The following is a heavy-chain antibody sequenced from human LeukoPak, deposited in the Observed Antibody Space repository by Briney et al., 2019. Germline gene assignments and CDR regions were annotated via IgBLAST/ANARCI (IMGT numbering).Heavy chain of an antibody. D-gene: IGHD4-23*01. CDR3: ARFPDYGGNSGPPDY. CDR2: IYPGDSES. CDR1: GYSFTNYW. J-gene: IGHJ4*02. V-gene: IGHV5-51*01. Sequence: KVSCKGSGYSFTNYWIGWVRQMPGKGLEWMGIIYPGDSESRYSPSFQGQVTISADKSISTAYLQWSSLKASDTAMYYCARFPDYGGNSGPPDYWGQGTLVTVSS.